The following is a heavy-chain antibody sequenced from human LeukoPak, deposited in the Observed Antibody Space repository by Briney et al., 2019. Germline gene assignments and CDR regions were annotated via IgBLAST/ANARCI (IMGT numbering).Heavy chain of an antibody. D-gene: IGHD3-16*01. Sequence: SETLSLTCTVSGGSISSSSYYWGWIRQPPGKGLEWIGSIYYSGSTYYNPSLKSRVTISVDTSKNQFSLKLSSVTAADTAVYYCAREGDRYNWFDPWGQGTLVTVSS. J-gene: IGHJ5*02. CDR2: IYYSGST. V-gene: IGHV4-39*07. CDR1: GGSISSSSYY. CDR3: AREGDRYNWFDP.